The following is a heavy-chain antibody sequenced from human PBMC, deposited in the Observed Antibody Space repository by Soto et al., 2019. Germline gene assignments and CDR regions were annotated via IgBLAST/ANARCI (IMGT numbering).Heavy chain of an antibody. D-gene: IGHD3-9*01. Sequence: KISCKGSGYHFTNYWIGWVRQAPGQGLEWMGWINPNSGGTNYAQTFQGWVTMTRDTSISTAYMELSRLRSEDTAVYYCATEAYDILTGYRVDYWGQGTLVTVSS. V-gene: IGHV1-2*04. J-gene: IGHJ4*02. CDR3: ATEAYDILTGYRVDY. CDR2: INPNSGGT. CDR1: GYHFTNYW.